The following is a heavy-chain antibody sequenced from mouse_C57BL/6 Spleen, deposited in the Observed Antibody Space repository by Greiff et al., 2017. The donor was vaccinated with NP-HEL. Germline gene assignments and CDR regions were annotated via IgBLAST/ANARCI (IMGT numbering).Heavy chain of an antibody. Sequence: EVHLVESGGGLVKPGGSLKLSCAASGFTFSSYAMSWVRQTPEKRLEWVATISDGGSYTYYPDNVKGRFTISRDNAKNNLYLQMSHLKSEDTAMYYCARDLNYGSSLGFDVWGTGTTVTVSS. CDR2: ISDGGSYT. J-gene: IGHJ1*03. CDR3: ARDLNYGSSLGFDV. V-gene: IGHV5-4*01. CDR1: GFTFSSYA. D-gene: IGHD1-1*01.